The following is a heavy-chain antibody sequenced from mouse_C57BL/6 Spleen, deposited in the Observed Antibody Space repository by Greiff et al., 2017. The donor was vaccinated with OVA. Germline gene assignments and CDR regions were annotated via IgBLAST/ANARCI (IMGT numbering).Heavy chain of an antibody. CDR1: GFTFSDYY. V-gene: IGHV5-12*01. Sequence: EVQGVESGGGLVQPGGSLKLSCAASGFTFSDYYMYWVRQTPEKRLEWVAYISNGGGSTYYPDTVKGRFTISRDNAKNTLYLQMSRLKSEDTAMYYCARQRDYYFDYWGQGTTLTVSS. J-gene: IGHJ2*01. CDR3: ARQRDYYFDY. CDR2: ISNGGGST.